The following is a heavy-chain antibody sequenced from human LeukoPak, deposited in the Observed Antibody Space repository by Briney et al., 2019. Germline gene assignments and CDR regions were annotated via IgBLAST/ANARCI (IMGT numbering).Heavy chain of an antibody. V-gene: IGHV3-73*01. Sequence: GGSLRLSCEASGFIFSGSAIHWVRQASGRGLEWVGRIRNKANSYGTAYAASVKGRFTISRDDSRNTAYLQMNSLRTDDTAVYYCGRPHILGATNFDYWGQGTLVTVSS. J-gene: IGHJ4*02. CDR2: IRNKANSYGT. CDR1: GFIFSGSA. CDR3: GRPHILGATNFDY. D-gene: IGHD1-26*01.